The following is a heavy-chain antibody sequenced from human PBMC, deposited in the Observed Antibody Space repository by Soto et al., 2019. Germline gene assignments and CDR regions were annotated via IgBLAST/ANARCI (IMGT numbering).Heavy chain of an antibody. CDR2: LSGGGADP. V-gene: IGHV3-23*01. D-gene: IGHD6-6*01. Sequence: GGSLRLSCAASGFTFRSYAMSWVRQAPGKGLEWVSTLSGGGADPYYTGSVKGRFTISRDNSRNTLYLEMNSLRAEDTAVYYCARAQPTYSSSYFDYWGQGTLVTVSS. CDR3: ARAQPTYSSSYFDY. J-gene: IGHJ4*02. CDR1: GFTFRSYA.